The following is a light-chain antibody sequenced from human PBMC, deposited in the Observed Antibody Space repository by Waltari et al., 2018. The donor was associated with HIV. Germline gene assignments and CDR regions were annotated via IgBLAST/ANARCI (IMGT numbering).Light chain of an antibody. CDR2: AAS. V-gene: IGKV3-15*01. CDR3: QHYNNWLTWT. CDR1: QRVGIN. J-gene: IGKJ1*01. Sequence: EIVMTQSPATLSVSPGETAILSCRASQRVGINVAWYQQKPGQAPRLLMSAASTRATGTPARFSGSGSGTDFTLTISSLQSEDFAVYYCQHYNNWLTWTFGQGTNVEVK.